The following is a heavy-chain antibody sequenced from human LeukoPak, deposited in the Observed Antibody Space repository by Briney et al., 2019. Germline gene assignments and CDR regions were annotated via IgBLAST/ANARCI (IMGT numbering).Heavy chain of an antibody. V-gene: IGHV3-30*02. J-gene: IGHJ4*02. Sequence: GGSLRLSCAASGFTFNNYGMHWVRQAPGKGLEWLAFIRYDGSNTYYAGSVKGRFTVSRDDSKNTLYLQMNSLRGDDTAVYYCAKDGTSYYYIYYWGQGTLVTVSS. D-gene: IGHD2/OR15-2a*01. CDR1: GFTFNNYG. CDR2: IRYDGSNT. CDR3: AKDGTSYYYIYY.